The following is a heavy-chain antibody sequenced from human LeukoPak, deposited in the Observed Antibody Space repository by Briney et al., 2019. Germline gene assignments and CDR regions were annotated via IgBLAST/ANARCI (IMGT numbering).Heavy chain of an antibody. CDR1: GFTFGSHA. D-gene: IGHD5-18*01. CDR3: GKTTVGYSSGQKPAWPVDY. V-gene: IGHV3-23*01. J-gene: IGHJ4*02. Sequence: PGGSLRLSCKASGFTFGSHAMYWVRQAPGKGLEWVAGIFGSGGSPHYADPVKGRFTISRDNSRNTVYLQINSLRAEDTAVYYCGKTTVGYSSGQKPAWPVDYWGQGTLVTVSS. CDR2: IFGSGGSP.